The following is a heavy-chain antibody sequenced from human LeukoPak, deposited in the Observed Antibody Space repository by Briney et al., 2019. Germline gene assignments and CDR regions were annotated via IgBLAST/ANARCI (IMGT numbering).Heavy chain of an antibody. CDR3: AKGIVSEASPSYYFDT. Sequence: GGSLRLSCAASEFTFSDYVMNWVRQAPGKGLEWVSTISGRGGTTYCADSVKGRFTISRDNSNNMVFLLMSSLRVEGTALYFCAKGIVSEASPSYYFDTWGQGTLVSVSP. CDR1: EFTFSDYV. J-gene: IGHJ4*02. CDR2: ISGRGGTT. D-gene: IGHD2/OR15-2a*01. V-gene: IGHV3-23*01.